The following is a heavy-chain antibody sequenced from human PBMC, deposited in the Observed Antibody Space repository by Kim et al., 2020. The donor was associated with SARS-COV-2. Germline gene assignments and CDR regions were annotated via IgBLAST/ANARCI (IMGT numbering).Heavy chain of an antibody. Sequence: SETLSLTCTVSGGPMSSYYWSWIRQPPGKGLEWIGYIYYSGSTIYNPSLKSRVTISVDTSKNQFSLKLSSVTAADTAVYYCARRPGGGDYGMDVWGQGTT. V-gene: IGHV4-59*08. J-gene: IGHJ6*02. CDR1: GGPMSSYY. CDR2: IYYSGST. CDR3: ARRPGGGDYGMDV. D-gene: IGHD2-21*01.